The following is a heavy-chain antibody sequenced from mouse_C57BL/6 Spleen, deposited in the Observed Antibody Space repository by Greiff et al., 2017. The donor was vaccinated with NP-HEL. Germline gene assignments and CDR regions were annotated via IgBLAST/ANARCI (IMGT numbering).Heavy chain of an antibody. CDR2: INPNNGGT. CDR3: ARAYGSSPY. D-gene: IGHD1-1*01. CDR1: GYTFTDYY. Sequence: VQLQQSGPELVKPGASVKISCKASGYTFTDYYMNWVKQSHGKSLEWIGDINPNNGGTSYNQKFKGKATLTVDKSSSTAYMELRSLTSEDSAVYYCARAYGSSPYWGQGTTLTVSS. J-gene: IGHJ2*01. V-gene: IGHV1-26*01.